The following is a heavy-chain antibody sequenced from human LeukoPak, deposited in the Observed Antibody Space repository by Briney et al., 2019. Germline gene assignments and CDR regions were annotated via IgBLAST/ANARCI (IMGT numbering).Heavy chain of an antibody. CDR1: GFTFSSYG. V-gene: IGHV3-23*01. D-gene: IGHD3-10*01. CDR3: ARGPVRGVIGRNWFDP. CDR2: ISGSGGST. Sequence: GGSLRLSCAASGFTFSSYGMSWVRQAPGKGLEWVSAISGSGGSTYYADSVKGRFTISRDNSKNTLYLQMNSLRAEDTAVYYCARGPVRGVIGRNWFDPWGQGTLVTVSS. J-gene: IGHJ5*02.